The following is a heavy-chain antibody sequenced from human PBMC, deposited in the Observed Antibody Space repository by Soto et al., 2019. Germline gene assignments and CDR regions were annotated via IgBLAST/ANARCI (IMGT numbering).Heavy chain of an antibody. CDR2: ISGSGFKK. D-gene: IGHD1-26*01. J-gene: IGHJ5*02. V-gene: IGHV3-23*01. Sequence: AVGSLRLSCAASGFIFENFGMSWVRQAPGKGLEWISSISGSGFKKYYAGSVKGRFTISRGNSKSTVYLELNNLSAEDTAVYHCAKNQGVELVPLATVDWFDPWGQGSVVTVSS. CDR3: AKNQGVELVPLATVDWFDP. CDR1: GFIFENFG.